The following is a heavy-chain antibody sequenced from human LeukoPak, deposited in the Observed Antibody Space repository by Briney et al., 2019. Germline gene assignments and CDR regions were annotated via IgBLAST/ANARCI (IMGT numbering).Heavy chain of an antibody. CDR1: GGSFSAYY. V-gene: IGHV4-59*08. Sequence: SETLSLTCTVFGGSFSAYYWGWIRQSPGKGLEWIAYIYSSGDTNYNPSLKSRVAISMDTSKNQFFLNLTFVTAADTAVYYCARAIYESGSFYQDYAFDFWGPGTMVTVSS. CDR3: ARAIYESGSFYQDYAFDF. CDR2: IYSSGDT. J-gene: IGHJ3*01. D-gene: IGHD2-15*01.